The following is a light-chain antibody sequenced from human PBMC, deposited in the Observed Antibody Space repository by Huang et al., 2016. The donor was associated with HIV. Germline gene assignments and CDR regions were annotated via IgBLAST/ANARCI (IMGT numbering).Light chain of an antibody. V-gene: IGKV3-15*01. CDR3: QQYNNWPWT. J-gene: IGKJ1*01. CDR1: QSVSSN. CDR2: GAS. Sequence: EKVMTQSPATLSVSPGERATLSCRASQSVSSNLAWYQQKPGQAPRLPMYGASPRATGIPARFSGSGSGTEFTLTISSLQSEDFAVYYCQQYNNWPWTFGQGTKVEIK.